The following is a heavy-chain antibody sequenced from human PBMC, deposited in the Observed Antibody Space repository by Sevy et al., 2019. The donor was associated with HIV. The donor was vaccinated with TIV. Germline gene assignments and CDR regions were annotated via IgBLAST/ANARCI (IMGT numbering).Heavy chain of an antibody. Sequence: GGSLRLSCAASGFTFSSYAMSWVRQAPGKGLEWVSAISGSGGSTYYADSVKGRFTISRDNSKNTLYLQMNSLRAEDTAVYYCAKDGSSSWYNYYYYMDVWGKGTTVTFSS. CDR2: ISGSGGST. J-gene: IGHJ6*03. CDR3: AKDGSSSWYNYYYYMDV. V-gene: IGHV3-23*01. D-gene: IGHD6-13*01. CDR1: GFTFSSYA.